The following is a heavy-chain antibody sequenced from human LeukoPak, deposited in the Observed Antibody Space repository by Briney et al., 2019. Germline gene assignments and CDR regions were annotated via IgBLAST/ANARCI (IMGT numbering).Heavy chain of an antibody. CDR1: GGSFSGYY. Sequence: SETLSLTCAVYGGSFSGYYWSWIRQPPGMGLEWIGEINHSGSTNYNPSLKSRVTISVDTSKNQFSLKLSSVTAADTAVYYCARVKVTTTVVTPWYYYGMDVWGQGTTVTVSS. V-gene: IGHV4-34*01. CDR2: INHSGST. J-gene: IGHJ6*02. D-gene: IGHD4-23*01. CDR3: ARVKVTTTVVTPWYYYGMDV.